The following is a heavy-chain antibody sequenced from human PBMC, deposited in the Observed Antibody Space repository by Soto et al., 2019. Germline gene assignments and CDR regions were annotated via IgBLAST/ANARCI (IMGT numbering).Heavy chain of an antibody. D-gene: IGHD3-10*01. CDR1: GGSIGRSDYY. CDR3: ARDKGGAALKGSGMDV. V-gene: IGHV4-31*02. J-gene: IGHJ6*02. CDR2: SYYNGNT. Sequence: QVQVQESGPGLVKPSQTLSLKCSVSGGSIGRSDYYLSWIRQHPEKGLAWIGSSYYNGNTDYNPSFRGGPTMSLDTSMNELSLKLTSVTAADTAVYYCARDKGGAALKGSGMDVWGQGTTVTVS.